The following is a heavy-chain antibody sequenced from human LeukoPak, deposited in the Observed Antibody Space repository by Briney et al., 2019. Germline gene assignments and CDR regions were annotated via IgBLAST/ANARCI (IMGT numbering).Heavy chain of an antibody. V-gene: IGHV1-2*02. Sequence: ASVKVSCKASGYTFTGYYMHWVRQAPGQGLEWMGWINPNSGGTNYAQKFQGRVTMTRDTSISTAYMELSRLRSDDTAVYYCARDLLSSYGSGANWGQGTLVTVSS. CDR3: ARDLLSSYGSGAN. CDR2: INPNSGGT. CDR1: GYTFTGYY. J-gene: IGHJ4*02. D-gene: IGHD3-10*01.